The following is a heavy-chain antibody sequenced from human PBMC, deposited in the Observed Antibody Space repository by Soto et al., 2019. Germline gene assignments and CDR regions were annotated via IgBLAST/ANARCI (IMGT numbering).Heavy chain of an antibody. J-gene: IGHJ4*02. D-gene: IGHD2-2*01. CDR3: VRASMPKAHFDS. Sequence: SETRSRTWTVSGGSIRCYYWSWIRQSAGMGLEWIGRMHSSGSTRYNPSLKSRVTFSVDMSKNQISLKLTSVTAADTALYYCVRASMPKAHFDSWGQGTLVTVSS. V-gene: IGHV4-4*07. CDR1: GGSIRCYY. CDR2: MHSSGST.